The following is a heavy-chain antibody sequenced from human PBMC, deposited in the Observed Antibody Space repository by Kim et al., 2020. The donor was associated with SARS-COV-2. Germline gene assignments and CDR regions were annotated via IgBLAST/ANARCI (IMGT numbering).Heavy chain of an antibody. Sequence: SETLSLTCTVSGGSINYYWGWIRQPPGKGLEWIGYIYYSGSADYNPSLKSRLTISVDMFKKQFYLKLSSVTAADTAVYYRARGEQWQDFDYWGQGTLVTVSS. V-gene: IGHV4-59*13. D-gene: IGHD6-19*01. J-gene: IGHJ4*02. CDR1: GGSINYY. CDR3: ARGEQWQDFDY. CDR2: IYYSGSA.